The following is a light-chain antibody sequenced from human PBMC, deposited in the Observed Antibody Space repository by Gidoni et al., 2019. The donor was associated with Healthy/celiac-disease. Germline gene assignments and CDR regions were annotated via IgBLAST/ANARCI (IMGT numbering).Light chain of an antibody. CDR1: QSLLHSNGYNY. J-gene: IGKJ5*01. V-gene: IGKV2-28*01. CDR2: LGS. CDR3: RQALQTPA. Sequence: DIVMTQSPLSLPVTPGEPASISCRSSQSLLHSNGYNYLDWYLQKPGQSPQLLIDLGSYRASGVPDRFSGSGSGTDFTLKISRVEAEDVGVYYCRQALQTPAFGQGTRLEIK.